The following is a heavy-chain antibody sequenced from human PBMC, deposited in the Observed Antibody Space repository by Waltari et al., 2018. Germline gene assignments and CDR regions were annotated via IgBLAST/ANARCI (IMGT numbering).Heavy chain of an antibody. Sequence: QVQLQESGPGLVKPSETLALTRTVSYHSISSVNCGGWIRQPPGKGLEWIGSIYHSGRAYYNPTLKSRVTMSVDTSMNQFSLKLRSVTTAVTAIYYCARGYQRSDLWGAYHYFVYWGQGALVTVSS. D-gene: IGHD3-3*01. J-gene: IGHJ4*02. CDR1: YHSISSVNC. CDR3: ARGYQRSDLWGAYHYFVY. CDR2: IYHSGRA. V-gene: IGHV4-38-2*02.